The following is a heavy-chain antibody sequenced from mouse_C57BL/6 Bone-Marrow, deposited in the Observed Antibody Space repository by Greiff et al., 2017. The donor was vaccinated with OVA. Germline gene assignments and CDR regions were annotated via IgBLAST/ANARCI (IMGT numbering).Heavy chain of an antibody. V-gene: IGHV1-4*01. J-gene: IGHJ2*01. CDR3: TRGYYFDY. CDR2: IDTTNDYT. CDR1: GYTFTRYT. Sequence: QVQLKESGAELARPGASVKMSCKASGYTFTRYTIHWVKQRPGQGLEWIGYIDTTNDYTNYNQKLKGKATLTADKSSSTAYMQLSSLTSEDTAVYYCTRGYYFDYWGQGTTLTVSS.